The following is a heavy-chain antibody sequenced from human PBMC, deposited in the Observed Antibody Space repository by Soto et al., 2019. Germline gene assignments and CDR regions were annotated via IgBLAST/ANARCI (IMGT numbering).Heavy chain of an antibody. V-gene: IGHV3-53*01. D-gene: IGHD6-19*01. CDR1: GFSVSGSY. Sequence: EVQLVESGGGLIQPGGSLRLSCAASGFSVSGSYMGWVRQAPGKGLEWVSVIYRGGGTYYVDSVKGRFTISRDNSENTLYRQMNSLRADDTAVYYCARGCGSGWLEFFDSWGQGALVTVSS. CDR2: IYRGGGT. J-gene: IGHJ4*02. CDR3: ARGCGSGWLEFFDS.